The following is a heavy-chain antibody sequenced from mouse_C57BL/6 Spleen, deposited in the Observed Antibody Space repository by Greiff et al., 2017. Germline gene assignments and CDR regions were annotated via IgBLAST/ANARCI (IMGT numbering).Heavy chain of an antibody. Sequence: VQLQQPGAELVRPGSSVKLSCKASGYTFTSYWMHWVKQRPIQGLEWIGNIDPSDSETHYNQKFKDKATLTVDKSSSTAYMQLSSPTSEDSAVYYCARAYGSSYDYAMDYWGQGTSVTVSS. CDR1: GYTFTSYW. J-gene: IGHJ4*01. D-gene: IGHD1-1*01. CDR3: ARAYGSSYDYAMDY. CDR2: IDPSDSET. V-gene: IGHV1-52*01.